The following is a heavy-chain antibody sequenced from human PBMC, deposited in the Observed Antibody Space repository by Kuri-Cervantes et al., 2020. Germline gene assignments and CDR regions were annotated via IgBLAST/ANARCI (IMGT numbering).Heavy chain of an antibody. CDR3: ARGGLVRPYYYMDV. D-gene: IGHD2-2*01. J-gene: IGHJ6*03. Sequence: ASVKVSCKASGYSFATYGVNWLRQAPGQGLEWMGWISAYNGNTNYAQKLQGRVTMTTDTSTSTAYMELRSLRSDDTAVYYCARGGLVRPYYYMDVWGKGTTVTVSS. V-gene: IGHV1-18*01. CDR2: ISAYNGNT. CDR1: GYSFATYG.